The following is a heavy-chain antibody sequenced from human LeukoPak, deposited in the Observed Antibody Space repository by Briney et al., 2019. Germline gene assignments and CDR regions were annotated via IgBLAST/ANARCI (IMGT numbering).Heavy chain of an antibody. V-gene: IGHV1-2*02. Sequence: ASVKVSCKASGGTFRSYTISWVRQAPGQGLEWMGWINPNSGGTNYAQKFRGRVTMTRDTSISTAYMELSRMRSDDTAVYYCARAGHYYDSSGYSTRGAFDIWGQGTMVTVSS. D-gene: IGHD3-22*01. CDR2: INPNSGGT. CDR1: GGTFRSYT. CDR3: ARAGHYYDSSGYSTRGAFDI. J-gene: IGHJ3*02.